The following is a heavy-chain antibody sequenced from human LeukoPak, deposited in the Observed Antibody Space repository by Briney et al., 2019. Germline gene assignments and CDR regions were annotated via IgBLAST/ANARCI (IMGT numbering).Heavy chain of an antibody. CDR3: ARDFAGSSPSWYFDL. D-gene: IGHD3-10*01. CDR1: GFTFSSYV. CDR2: ISSSGSTI. J-gene: IGHJ2*01. Sequence: GGSLRLSCAASGFTFSSYVMNWVRQAPGKGLEWVSYISSSGSTIYYADSVKGRFTISRDNAKNSLYLQMNSLRAEDTAVYYCARDFAGSSPSWYFDLWGRGTLVTVSS. V-gene: IGHV3-48*03.